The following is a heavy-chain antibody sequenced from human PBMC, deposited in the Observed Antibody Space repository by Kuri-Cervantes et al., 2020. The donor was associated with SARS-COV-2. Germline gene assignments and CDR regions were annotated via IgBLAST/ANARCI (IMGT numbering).Heavy chain of an antibody. D-gene: IGHD2-2*01. CDR1: GYTFTDYY. Sequence: ASVKVSCKASGYTFTDYYMHWVRQAPGQGPEWMGWMNPNSGNTGYAQKFQGRVTMTRNTSVSTAYMELGSLRSEDTAVYYCARAPGRYCSSTSCARGAFDIWGQGTMVTVSS. CDR2: MNPNSGNT. V-gene: IGHV1-8*02. CDR3: ARAPGRYCSSTSCARGAFDI. J-gene: IGHJ3*02.